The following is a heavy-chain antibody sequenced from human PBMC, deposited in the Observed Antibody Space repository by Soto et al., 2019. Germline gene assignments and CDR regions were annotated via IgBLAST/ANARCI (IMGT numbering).Heavy chain of an antibody. Sequence: GGSLRLSCAASGFTFSSYGMHWVRQAPGKGLEWVAVISYDGSNKYYADSVKGRFTISRDNSKNTLYLQMDSLRAEDTAVYYCANWGIYSGYGYWGQGTLVTVSS. CDR2: ISYDGSNK. CDR1: GFTFSSYG. V-gene: IGHV3-30*18. CDR3: ANWGIYSGYGY. D-gene: IGHD5-12*01. J-gene: IGHJ4*02.